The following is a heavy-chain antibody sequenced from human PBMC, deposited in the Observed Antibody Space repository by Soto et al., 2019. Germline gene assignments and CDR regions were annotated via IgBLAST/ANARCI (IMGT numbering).Heavy chain of an antibody. Sequence: QVQLVQSEGELRQPGASVTVSCRASGYTFTSYGIIWVRQAPGQGLEWMGYISPNSGATTYAQNLQGRLTLTTDTATSTAYMELRSLSSDDTAIYYCVRGMWTRSGARNFFDYWGLGALVTVSS. CDR1: GYTFTSYG. CDR3: VRGMWTRSGARNFFDY. J-gene: IGHJ4*02. V-gene: IGHV1-18*01. CDR2: ISPNSGAT. D-gene: IGHD6-25*01.